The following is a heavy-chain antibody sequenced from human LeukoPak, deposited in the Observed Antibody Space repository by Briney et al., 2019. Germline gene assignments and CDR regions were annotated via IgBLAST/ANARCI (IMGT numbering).Heavy chain of an antibody. V-gene: IGHV4-59*01. CDR2: IYYSGST. Sequence: SETVSLTCTVSGGSISSYYWSWIRQPPGKGLEWIGYIYYSGSTNYNPSLKSRVTISVDTSKNQFSLKLSSVTAADTAVYYCARAVEMATIGEFGYWGQGTLVTVSS. J-gene: IGHJ4*02. D-gene: IGHD5-24*01. CDR3: ARAVEMATIGEFGY. CDR1: GGSISSYY.